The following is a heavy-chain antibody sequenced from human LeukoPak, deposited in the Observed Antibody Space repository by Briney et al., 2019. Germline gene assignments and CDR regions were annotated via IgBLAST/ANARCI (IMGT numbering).Heavy chain of an antibody. J-gene: IGHJ3*02. CDR1: GYTFTSYD. V-gene: IGHV1-8*03. CDR2: MNPNSGNT. Sequence: GASVKVSCTASGYTFTSYDINWVRQATGQGLEWMGWMNPNSGNTGYAQKFQGRVTITRNTSISTAYMELSSLRSEDTAVYYCARTGRSFRRLRYAFDIWGRGTMPTVSS. CDR3: ARTGRSFRRLRYAFDI. D-gene: IGHD3-10*01.